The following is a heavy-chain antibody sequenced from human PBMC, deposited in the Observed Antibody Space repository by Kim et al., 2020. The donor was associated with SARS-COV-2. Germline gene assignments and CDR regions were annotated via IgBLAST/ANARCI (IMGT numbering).Heavy chain of an antibody. CDR2: IYYSGST. J-gene: IGHJ5*02. Sequence: SETLSLTCTVSGGSISSSSYYWGWIRQPPGKGLEWIGSIYYSGSTYYNPSLKSRVTISVDTSKNQFSLKLSSVTAADTAVYYCARQKGREYSSSHMEWFDPWGQGTLVTVSS. V-gene: IGHV4-39*01. CDR1: GGSISSSSYY. D-gene: IGHD6-6*01. CDR3: ARQKGREYSSSHMEWFDP.